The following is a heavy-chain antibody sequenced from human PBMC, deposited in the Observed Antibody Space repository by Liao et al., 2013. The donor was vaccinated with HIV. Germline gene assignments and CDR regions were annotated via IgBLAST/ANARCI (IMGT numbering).Heavy chain of an antibody. CDR2: IYYSGST. D-gene: IGHD1-26*01. J-gene: IGHJ4*02. V-gene: IGHV4-59*01. CDR3: ARSGGSYWLYYFDY. Sequence: QVQLQESGPGLVKPSETLSLTCTVSGGSISTYYWSWIRQPPGKGLEWIGYIYYSGSTNYNSSLYNPSLKSRVTISVDTSKNQFSLKLSSVTAADTAVYYCARSGGSYWLYYFDYWGQGTLVTVSS. CDR1: GGSISTYY.